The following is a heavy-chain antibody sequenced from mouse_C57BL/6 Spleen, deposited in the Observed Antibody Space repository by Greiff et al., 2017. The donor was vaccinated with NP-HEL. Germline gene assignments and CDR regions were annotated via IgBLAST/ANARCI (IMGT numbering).Heavy chain of an antibody. CDR2: TNPTNGRT. CDR1: GYTFTSYW. V-gene: IGHV1S81*02. D-gene: IGHD1-1*01. Sequence: VQLQQSGAELVKAGASVKMSCKASGYTFTSYWMHWVKQRLGQGLEWFAETNPTNGRTYYNEKFKSKATLTVDTSSSTAYMLLSGPTFEDSAVYYCARIKKIVATYFEYWGQGTTLTVSS. CDR3: ARIKKIVATYFEY. J-gene: IGHJ2*01.